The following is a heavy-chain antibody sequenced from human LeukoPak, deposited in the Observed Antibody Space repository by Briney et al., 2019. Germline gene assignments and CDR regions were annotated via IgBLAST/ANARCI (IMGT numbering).Heavy chain of an antibody. CDR1: GFTFSDYY. D-gene: IGHD3-10*01. J-gene: IGHJ4*02. Sequence: KTGGSLRLSCAASGFTFSDYYMSWIRQAPGKGLEWVSYISSSGSTIYYADSVKGRFTISRDNAKHSLYLQMNSLRAEDTAVYYCASGVASYYYGSGSYPADYWGQGTLVTVSS. CDR3: ASGVASYYYGSGSYPADY. V-gene: IGHV3-11*04. CDR2: ISSSGSTI.